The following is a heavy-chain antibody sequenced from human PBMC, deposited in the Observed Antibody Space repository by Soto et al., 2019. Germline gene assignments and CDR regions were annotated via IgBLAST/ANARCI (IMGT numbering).Heavy chain of an antibody. D-gene: IGHD5-12*01. J-gene: IGHJ4*02. V-gene: IGHV1-46*01. Sequence: ASVKVSCKASGYTFTSYYVHWVRQAPGQGLEWMGILNPSSGDTSYAQNFQDRVTMTRDTSTSTVSLKLSSVTAADTAVYYCARVSRVATIGYWGQGTLVTVSS. CDR1: GYTFTSYY. CDR2: LNPSSGDT. CDR3: ARVSRVATIGY.